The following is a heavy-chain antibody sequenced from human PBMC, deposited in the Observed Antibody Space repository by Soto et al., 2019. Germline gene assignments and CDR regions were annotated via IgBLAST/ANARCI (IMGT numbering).Heavy chain of an antibody. CDR1: GYTFTSYG. Sequence: QGLLVQSGPEVKKPAASVKVSCKTSGYTFTSYGISWVRQAPGQGLEWMGWISTSKGYTNYVQKFQGRVTMTTDTSTSTGYMELRSLRSDDTAVYYCATRSPAFAYWLQGTLVTVSS. V-gene: IGHV1-18*01. J-gene: IGHJ4*02. CDR3: ATRSPAFAY. CDR2: ISTSKGYT.